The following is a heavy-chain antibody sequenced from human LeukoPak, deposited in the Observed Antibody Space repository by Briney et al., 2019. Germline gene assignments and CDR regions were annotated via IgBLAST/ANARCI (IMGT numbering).Heavy chain of an antibody. Sequence: GGSLRLPCAASGFTFSSYSMNWVRQAPGKGLEWVSSISSSSSYIYYADSVKGRFTISRDNSKNTLYLQMNSLRAEDTAVYYCARVRYYDSSGQAFDYWGQGTLVTVSS. CDR1: GFTFSSYS. CDR3: ARVRYYDSSGQAFDY. D-gene: IGHD3-22*01. V-gene: IGHV3-21*01. CDR2: ISSSSSYI. J-gene: IGHJ4*02.